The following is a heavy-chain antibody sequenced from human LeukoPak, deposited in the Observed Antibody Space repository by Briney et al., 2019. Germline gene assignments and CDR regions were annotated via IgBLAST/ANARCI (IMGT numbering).Heavy chain of an antibody. V-gene: IGHV3-11*01. CDR2: ISSSGSTI. Sequence: GGSLRLSCAASGFTFSDYYMSWIRQAPGKGLEWVSYISSSGSTIYYADSVKGRFTISRDNAKNSLYLQMNSLRAEDTVVYYCARVLGSSWYSYFQHWGQGTLVTVSS. CDR1: GFTFSDYY. J-gene: IGHJ1*01. D-gene: IGHD6-13*01. CDR3: ARVLGSSWYSYFQH.